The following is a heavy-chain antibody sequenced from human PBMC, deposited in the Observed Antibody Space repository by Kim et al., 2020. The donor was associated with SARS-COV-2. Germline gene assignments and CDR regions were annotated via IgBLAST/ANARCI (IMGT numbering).Heavy chain of an antibody. Sequence: ASVKVSCKASGYTFTSYYMHWVRQAPGQGLEWMGIINPSGGSTSYAQKFQGRVTMTRDTSTSTVYMELSSLRSEDTAVYYCARGLLRGGSYSNWFDPWGQGTLVTVSS. CDR2: INPSGGST. CDR3: ARGLLRGGSYSNWFDP. D-gene: IGHD1-26*01. CDR1: GYTFTSYY. V-gene: IGHV1-46*01. J-gene: IGHJ5*02.